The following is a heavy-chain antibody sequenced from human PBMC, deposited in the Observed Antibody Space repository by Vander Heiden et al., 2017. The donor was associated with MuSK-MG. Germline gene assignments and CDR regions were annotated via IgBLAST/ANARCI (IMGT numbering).Heavy chain of an antibody. CDR1: GGSISSYY. V-gene: IGHV4-4*07. CDR2: IYTSGST. J-gene: IGHJ4*02. CDR3: ARDSTASTRAEYYYDSSGYYLDYFDY. Sequence: QVQLQESGPGLVKPSETLSLTCTVSGGSISSYYWSWIRQPAGKGLEWIGRIYTSGSTNYNPSLKSRVTMSVDTSKNQFSLKLSSVTAADTAVYYCARDSTASTRAEYYYDSSGYYLDYFDYWGQGTLVTVSS. D-gene: IGHD3-22*01.